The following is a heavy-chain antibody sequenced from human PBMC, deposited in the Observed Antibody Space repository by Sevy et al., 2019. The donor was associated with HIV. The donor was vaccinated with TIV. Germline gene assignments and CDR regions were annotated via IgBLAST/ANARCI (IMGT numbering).Heavy chain of an antibody. V-gene: IGHV1-2*06. CDR2: INPNSRDT. Sequence: ASVKVSCKASGYMFIAYFIHWVRQAPGQGLEWMGRINPNSRDTNYAQKFQGRVTMTRDTSINTAYMELSRLRSDDTAVYSCARVLYYDSSAYYFDYWGQGTLVTVSS. J-gene: IGHJ4*02. D-gene: IGHD3-22*01. CDR1: GYMFIAYF. CDR3: ARVLYYDSSAYYFDY.